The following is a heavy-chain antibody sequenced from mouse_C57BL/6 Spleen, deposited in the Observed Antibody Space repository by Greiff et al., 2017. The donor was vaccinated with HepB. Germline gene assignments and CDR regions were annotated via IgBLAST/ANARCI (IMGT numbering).Heavy chain of an antibody. Sequence: EVQLQQSGPELVKPGASVKISCKASGYTFTDYYMNWVKQSHGKSLEWIGAINPNNGGTSYNQKFKGKATLTVDKSSSTAYMELRSLTSEDSAVYYCARTIYYDYDATSLDYWGQGTTLTVSS. J-gene: IGHJ2*01. CDR1: GYTFTDYY. CDR2: INPNNGGT. V-gene: IGHV1-26*01. CDR3: ARTIYYDYDATSLDY. D-gene: IGHD2-4*01.